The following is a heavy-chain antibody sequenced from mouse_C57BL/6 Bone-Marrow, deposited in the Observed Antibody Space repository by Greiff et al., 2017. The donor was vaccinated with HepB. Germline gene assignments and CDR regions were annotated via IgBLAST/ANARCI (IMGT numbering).Heavy chain of an antibody. Sequence: EVKLMESGGGLVKPGGSLKLSCAASGFTFSSYAMSWVRQTPEKRLEWVATISDGGSYTYYPDNVKGRFTTSRDNAKNNLYLQMSHLKSEDTAMYYCAREDLFAYWGQGTLVTVSA. J-gene: IGHJ3*01. CDR2: ISDGGSYT. CDR3: AREDLFAY. CDR1: GFTFSSYA. V-gene: IGHV5-4*01.